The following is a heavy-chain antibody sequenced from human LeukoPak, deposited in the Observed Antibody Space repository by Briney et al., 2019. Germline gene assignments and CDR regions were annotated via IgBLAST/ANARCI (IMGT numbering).Heavy chain of an antibody. J-gene: IGHJ6*03. CDR3: ARASGVVIQDYYYYYMDV. D-gene: IGHD3-3*01. Sequence: SETLSLTCTVSGGSISSYYWSRIRQPPGKGLEWIGYIYYSGSTNYNPSLKSRVTISVDTSKNQFSLKLSSVTAADTAVYYCARASGVVIQDYYYYYMDVWGKGTTVTVSS. V-gene: IGHV4-59*01. CDR2: IYYSGST. CDR1: GGSISSYY.